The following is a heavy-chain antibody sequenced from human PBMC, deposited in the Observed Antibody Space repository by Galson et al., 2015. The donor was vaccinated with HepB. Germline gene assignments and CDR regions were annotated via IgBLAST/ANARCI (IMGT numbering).Heavy chain of an antibody. CDR1: GFTFSSYG. V-gene: IGHV3-30*18. CDR3: AKDLGYSSSSDVNYYYYYGMDV. Sequence: SLRLSCAASGFTFSSYGMHWVRQAPGKGLEWVAVISYDGSNKYYADSVKGRFTISRDNSKNTLYLQMNSLRAEDTAVYYCAKDLGYSSSSDVNYYYYYGMDVWGQGTTVTVSS. J-gene: IGHJ6*02. D-gene: IGHD6-6*01. CDR2: ISYDGSNK.